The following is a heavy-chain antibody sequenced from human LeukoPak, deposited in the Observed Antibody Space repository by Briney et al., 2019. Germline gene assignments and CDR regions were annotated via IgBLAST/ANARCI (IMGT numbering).Heavy chain of an antibody. D-gene: IGHD3-10*01. CDR2: IKQGGSET. CDR1: GFTFSTHW. J-gene: IGHJ4*02. V-gene: IGHV3-7*03. Sequence: GGSLRLSCGASGFTFSTHWMNWVRQAPGKGLEWVANIKQGGSETNYVGSVKGRFTVSRDDAKNSVYLQMDSLRAEDTAIYYCARGPHYGSRSDHLDYWGQGTLVIVSS. CDR3: ARGPHYGSRSDHLDY.